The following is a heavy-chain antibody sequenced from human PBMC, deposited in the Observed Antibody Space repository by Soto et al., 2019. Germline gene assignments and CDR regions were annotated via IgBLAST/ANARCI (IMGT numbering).Heavy chain of an antibody. V-gene: IGHV4-61*05. Sequence: SETLSLTCTVSGGSISSSSYYWSWIRQPPGKGLEWIGYIYYSGSTNYNPSLKSRVTISVDTSKNQFSLKLSSVTAADTAVYYCARHADYDYVWGSYRYTFPTFDYWGQGTLVTVSS. CDR3: ARHADYDYVWGSYRYTFPTFDY. D-gene: IGHD3-16*02. J-gene: IGHJ4*02. CDR1: GGSISSSSYY. CDR2: IYYSGST.